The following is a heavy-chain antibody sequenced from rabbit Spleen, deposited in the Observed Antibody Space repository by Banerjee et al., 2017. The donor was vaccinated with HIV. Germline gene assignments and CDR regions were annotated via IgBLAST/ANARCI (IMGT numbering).Heavy chain of an antibody. D-gene: IGHD4-1*01. CDR2: IDTGSGGI. CDR1: GFVLGNYYY. Sequence: QEQLEVSGGGLVKPEGSLTLTCTASGFVLGNYYYMCWVRQAPGKGLEWIGCIDTGSGGIYYANWAKGRFPISKTSSTTVTLQMTSLTVADTATYFCARGGWVFWYFNLWGPGTLVTVS. J-gene: IGHJ4*01. V-gene: IGHV1S45*01. CDR3: ARGGWVFWYFNL.